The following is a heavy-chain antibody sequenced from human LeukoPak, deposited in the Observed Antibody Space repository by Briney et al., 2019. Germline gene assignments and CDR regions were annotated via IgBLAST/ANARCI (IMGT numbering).Heavy chain of an antibody. CDR1: GFTFSSYG. D-gene: IGHD1-14*01. V-gene: IGHV3-30*18. CDR2: ISYDGSNK. CDR3: AKAPPDQYYYYYGMDV. Sequence: PGGSLRLSCAASGFTFSSYGMHWVRQAPGKGLEWVAVISYDGSNKYYADSVKGRFTISRDNSKNTLYLQMNSLRAEDTAVYYCAKAPPDQYYYYYGMDVWGQGTTVTVSS. J-gene: IGHJ6*02.